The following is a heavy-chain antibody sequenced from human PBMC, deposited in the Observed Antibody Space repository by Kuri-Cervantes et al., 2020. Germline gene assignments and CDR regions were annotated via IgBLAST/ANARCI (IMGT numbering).Heavy chain of an antibody. Sequence: ETLSLTCAASGFTFSSYAMSWVRQAPGKGLEWVSAISGSGGSTYYADSVKGRFTISRDNSKNTLYLQMNSLRAEDTAVYYCATGNSGTAGFDYWGQGTLVTVSS. V-gene: IGHV3-23*01. J-gene: IGHJ4*02. CDR2: ISGSGGST. CDR3: ATGNSGTAGFDY. CDR1: GFTFSSYA. D-gene: IGHD3-10*01.